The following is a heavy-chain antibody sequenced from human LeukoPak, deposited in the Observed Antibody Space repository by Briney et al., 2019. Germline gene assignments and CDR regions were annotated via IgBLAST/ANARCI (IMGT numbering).Heavy chain of an antibody. Sequence: GGSLRLSCAASGFTFSSYAMSWVRQAPGKGLEWVSAISGSGGSTYYADSVKGRFTISGDNSKNTLYLQMNSLRAEDTAVHYCAKGSQFWAVAGYFDYWGQGTLVTVSS. CDR2: ISGSGGST. V-gene: IGHV3-23*01. CDR1: GFTFSSYA. D-gene: IGHD6-19*01. CDR3: AKGSQFWAVAGYFDY. J-gene: IGHJ4*02.